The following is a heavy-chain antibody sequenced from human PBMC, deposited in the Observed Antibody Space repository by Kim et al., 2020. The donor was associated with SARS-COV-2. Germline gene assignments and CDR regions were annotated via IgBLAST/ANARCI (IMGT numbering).Heavy chain of an antibody. CDR3: ARDPPADY. J-gene: IGHJ4*02. Sequence: GSLRLSCAASGFTFSSYGMHWVRQAPGKGLEWVAVISYDGSNKYYADSVKGRFTISRDNSKNTLYLQMNSLRAEDTAVYYCARDPPADYWGQGTLVTVS. CDR2: ISYDGSNK. CDR1: GFTFSSYG. V-gene: IGHV3-33*05.